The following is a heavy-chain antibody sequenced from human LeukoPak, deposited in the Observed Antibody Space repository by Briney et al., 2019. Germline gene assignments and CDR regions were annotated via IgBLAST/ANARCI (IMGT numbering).Heavy chain of an antibody. V-gene: IGHV4-39*01. CDR1: GGSISSSSYY. CDR2: IYYSGST. CDR3: APQGDTAMVTGDY. D-gene: IGHD5-18*01. Sequence: PSETLSLTCTVSGGSISSSSYYWGWIRQPPGKGLEWIGSIYYSGSTYYNPSLKSRVTISVDTSKNQFSLKLSSVTAADTAVYHCAPQGDTAMVTGDYWGQGTLVTVSS. J-gene: IGHJ4*02.